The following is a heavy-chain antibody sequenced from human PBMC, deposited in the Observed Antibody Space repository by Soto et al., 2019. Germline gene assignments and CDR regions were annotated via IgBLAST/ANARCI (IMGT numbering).Heavy chain of an antibody. D-gene: IGHD3-10*01. Sequence: ASVKVSCKASGSTFSSYAISWVRQAPGQGLEWMGGIIPIFGTANYAQKFQGRVTITADKSTSTAYMELSSLRSEDTAVYYCARERSYGSGSPSYFDPWGQGTLVTVSS. J-gene: IGHJ5*02. CDR3: ARERSYGSGSPSYFDP. CDR2: IIPIFGTA. V-gene: IGHV1-69*06. CDR1: GSTFSSYA.